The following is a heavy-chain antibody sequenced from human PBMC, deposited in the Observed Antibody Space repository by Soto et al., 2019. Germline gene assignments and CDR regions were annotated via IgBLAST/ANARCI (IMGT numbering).Heavy chain of an antibody. CDR2: IIVDSGNT. CDR1: GFSFPYSA. J-gene: IGHJ4*02. CDR3: ATANNTSPFDY. D-gene: IGHD1-26*01. Sequence: SVKVSCKASGFSFPYSAVQWVRQARGQSLEWIGRIIVDSGNTKSAEKFTERVSMSWDMSTSTAFMELRSLSSDDTAVYYCATANNTSPFDYWGLGTLVTVSS. V-gene: IGHV1-58*01.